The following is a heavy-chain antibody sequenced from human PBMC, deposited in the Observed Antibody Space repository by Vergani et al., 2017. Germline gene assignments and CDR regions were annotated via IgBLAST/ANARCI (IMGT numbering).Heavy chain of an antibody. CDR2: IYWNDDK. J-gene: IGHJ5*02. CDR1: GFSLSTSGVG. CDR3: AHSRGAYYDSSGYYWYNWFDP. V-gene: IGHV2-5*01. Sequence: QVTLKESGPVLVKPTETLTLTCTFSGFSLSTSGVGVGWIRQPPGKALEWLALIYWNDDKRYSPSLKSRLTITKDTSKNQVVLTMTNMDPVDTATYYCAHSRGAYYDSSGYYWYNWFDPWGQGTLVTVSS. D-gene: IGHD3-22*01.